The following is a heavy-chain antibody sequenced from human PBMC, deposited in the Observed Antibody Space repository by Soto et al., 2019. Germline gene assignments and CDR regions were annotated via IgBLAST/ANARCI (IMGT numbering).Heavy chain of an antibody. CDR2: IIPIFGTA. J-gene: IGHJ4*02. Sequence: ASVKVSCKASGGTFSSYAISWVRQAPGQGLEWMGGIIPIFGTANYAQKFQGRVTITADESTSTAYMELSSLRSEDTAVYYCARSACGGDCYSFDYWGQGTLVTVSS. D-gene: IGHD2-21*02. CDR3: ARSACGGDCYSFDY. CDR1: GGTFSSYA. V-gene: IGHV1-69*13.